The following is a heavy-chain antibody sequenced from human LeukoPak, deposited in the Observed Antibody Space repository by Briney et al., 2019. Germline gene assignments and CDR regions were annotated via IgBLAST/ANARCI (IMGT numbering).Heavy chain of an antibody. CDR2: IKQDGSEK. Sequence: GGSLRLSCAASGFTFSSYWMSWVRQAPGKGLEWVANIKQDGSEKYYVDSVKGRFTISRDNAKNSLYLQMNSLRAEDTAVYYCAREYIVVVPVGMDVWGQGTTVTVSS. J-gene: IGHJ6*02. CDR3: AREYIVVVPVGMDV. D-gene: IGHD2-2*01. V-gene: IGHV3-7*01. CDR1: GFTFSSYW.